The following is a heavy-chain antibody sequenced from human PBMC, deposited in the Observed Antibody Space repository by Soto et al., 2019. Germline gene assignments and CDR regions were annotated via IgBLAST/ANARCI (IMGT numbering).Heavy chain of an antibody. CDR2: ISYDGSNK. V-gene: IGHV3-30-3*01. D-gene: IGHD3-3*01. CDR1: GFTFSSYA. J-gene: IGHJ6*02. CDR3: ASSPRPVLRFLEWLPHKYGMDV. Sequence: GSLRLSCAASGFTFSSYAMHWVRQAPGKGLEWVAVISYDGSNKYYADSVKGRFTISRDNSKNTLYLQMNSLRAEDTAVYYCASSPRPVLRFLEWLPHKYGMDVWGQGTTVTVSS.